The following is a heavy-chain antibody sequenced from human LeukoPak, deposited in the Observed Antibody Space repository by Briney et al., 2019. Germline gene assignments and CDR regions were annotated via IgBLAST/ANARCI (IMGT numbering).Heavy chain of an antibody. V-gene: IGHV3-20*04. CDR3: AGVLQDIINWYFDL. Sequence: GGSLRLSCAASGFTFDDYGMSWVRQAPGKGLEWVSGINWNGGSTGYADSVKGRFTISRDNAKNSLYLQMNSLRAEDTAVYYCAGVLQDIINWYFDLWGRGTLVTVSS. D-gene: IGHD2-15*01. CDR1: GFTFDDYG. CDR2: INWNGGST. J-gene: IGHJ2*01.